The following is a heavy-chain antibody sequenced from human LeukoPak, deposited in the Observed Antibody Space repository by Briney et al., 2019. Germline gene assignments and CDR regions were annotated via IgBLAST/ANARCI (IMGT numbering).Heavy chain of an antibody. V-gene: IGHV2-70*11. J-gene: IGHJ4*02. CDR3: ARIARMVRGVIYDY. Sequence: SGPALVKPTQTLTLTCTFSGFSLSTSGICVSWIRQPPGKALEWLARIDWDDDKYYSTSLKTRLTISKDTSKNQVVLTMTNMDPVDTATYYCARIARMVRGVIYDYWGQGTLVTVSS. CDR2: IDWDDDK. CDR1: GFSLSTSGIC. D-gene: IGHD3-10*01.